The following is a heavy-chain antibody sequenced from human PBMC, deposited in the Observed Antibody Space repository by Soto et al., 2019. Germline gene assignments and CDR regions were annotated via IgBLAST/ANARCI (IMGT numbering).Heavy chain of an antibody. D-gene: IGHD6-6*01. Sequence: GEFPKISCKGSGYSFTSYWISWVRQMPGKGLEWLGRIDPSDSYTNYSPSFQGHVTISADKSISTAYLQWSSLKASDTAMYYCARHAKLHXSRIAARSPPYTSWFDPWGQGTRVTVSS. J-gene: IGHJ5*02. V-gene: IGHV5-10-1*01. CDR1: GYSFTSYW. CDR2: IDPSDSYT. CDR3: ARHAKLHXSRIAARSPPYTSWFDP.